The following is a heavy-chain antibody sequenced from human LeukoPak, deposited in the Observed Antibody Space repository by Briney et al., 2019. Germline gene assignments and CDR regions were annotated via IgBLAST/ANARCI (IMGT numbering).Heavy chain of an antibody. CDR2: IWYDGSNK. V-gene: IGHV3-33*06. D-gene: IGHD2-2*01. Sequence: GGSLILSCAASGFSFSNFGMHWVRQPPGKGLEWVAIIWYDGSNKYYADSMKGRFTISRDNSKNTLYLQMNNLRAEDTAIYYCAKSQGYCSTSSCAIYYHMDVWGKGTTVTVSS. CDR1: GFSFSNFG. J-gene: IGHJ6*03. CDR3: AKSQGYCSTSSCAIYYHMDV.